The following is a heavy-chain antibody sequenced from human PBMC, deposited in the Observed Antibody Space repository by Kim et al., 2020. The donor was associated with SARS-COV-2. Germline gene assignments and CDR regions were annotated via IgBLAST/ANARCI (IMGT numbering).Heavy chain of an antibody. J-gene: IGHJ3*02. CDR2: T. V-gene: IGHV3-64D*06. Sequence: TYYADSVKGRFTISRDNSKNTLYLQMSSLRAEDTAVYYCVKGRPSHAFDIWGQGTMVTVSS. CDR3: VKGRPSHAFDI.